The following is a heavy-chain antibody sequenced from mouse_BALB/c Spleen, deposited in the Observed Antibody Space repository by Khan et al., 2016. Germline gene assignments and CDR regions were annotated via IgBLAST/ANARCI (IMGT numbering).Heavy chain of an antibody. V-gene: IGHV7-3*02. CDR2: IRNKANGYTT. Sequence: EVELVESGGGLVQPGGSLRLSCATSGFTFTDYYMSWVRQPPGKALEWLGFIRNKANGYTTEYSASVKGRFTISRDNSQSILYLQMNTLRAEDSATYYCARDPNVMDYWGQGTSVTVSS. CDR3: ARDPNVMDY. CDR1: GFTFTDYY. J-gene: IGHJ4*01.